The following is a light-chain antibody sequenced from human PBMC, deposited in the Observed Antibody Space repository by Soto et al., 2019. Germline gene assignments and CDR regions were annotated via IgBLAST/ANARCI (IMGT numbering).Light chain of an antibody. Sequence: QSVLTQPPSVSGAPGQRVIISCTGSTSNIGAGSDVHWYQQITGTAPKLLMYGNGNRPSGVPDRFSGSKSGTSAALAITGLQADDEAAYYCQSYDKSLRGVVFGGGPKLTVL. V-gene: IGLV1-40*01. J-gene: IGLJ2*01. CDR3: QSYDKSLRGVV. CDR1: TSNIGAGSD. CDR2: GNG.